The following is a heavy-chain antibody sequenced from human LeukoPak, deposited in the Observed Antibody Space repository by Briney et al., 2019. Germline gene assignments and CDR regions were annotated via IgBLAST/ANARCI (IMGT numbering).Heavy chain of an antibody. J-gene: IGHJ4*02. V-gene: IGHV4-34*01. D-gene: IGHD3-10*01. CDR2: INHSGST. CDR3: ARRGITMVRGVIPGFDY. CDR1: GGSFSGYY. Sequence: SETLSLTCAVYGGSFSGYYWSWIRQPPGKGLEWIGEINHSGSTNYNPSLKSRVTISVDTSKNQFSLKLSFVTAADTAVYYCARRGITMVRGVIPGFDYWGQGTLVTVSS.